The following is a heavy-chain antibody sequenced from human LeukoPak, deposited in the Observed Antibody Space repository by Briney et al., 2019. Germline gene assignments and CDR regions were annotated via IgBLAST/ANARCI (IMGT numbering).Heavy chain of an antibody. CDR2: TLHSGDP. Sequence: PSETLSLTCAVYDGSFIGYYWTWVRLTPGKGLEWIGDTLHSGDPNYNPSLESRATISVDTSKHQFTLNLTSVTAADTAVYFCARGPIVAVPAVYYYYMDVWGSGTTVTVSS. D-gene: IGHD2-2*01. J-gene: IGHJ6*03. CDR1: DGSFIGYY. CDR3: ARGPIVAVPAVYYYYMDV. V-gene: IGHV4-34*01.